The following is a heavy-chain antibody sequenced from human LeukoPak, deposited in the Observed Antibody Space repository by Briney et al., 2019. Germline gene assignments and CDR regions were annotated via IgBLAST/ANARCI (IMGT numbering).Heavy chain of an antibody. CDR2: IYYSGST. CDR1: GGSISSSSYY. Sequence: PSETLSLTCTVSGGSISSSSYYWGWIRQPPGKGLEWIGSIYYSGSTYYNPSLKSRVTISVDTSKNQFSLKLSSVTAADTAVYYCARAGKLRRSAFDIWGQGTMVTVSS. V-gene: IGHV4-39*01. D-gene: IGHD1-26*01. CDR3: ARAGKLRRSAFDI. J-gene: IGHJ3*02.